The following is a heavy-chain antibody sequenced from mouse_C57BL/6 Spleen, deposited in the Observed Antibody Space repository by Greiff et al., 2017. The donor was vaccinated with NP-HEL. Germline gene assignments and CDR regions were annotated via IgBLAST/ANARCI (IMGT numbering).Heavy chain of an antibody. J-gene: IGHJ2*01. D-gene: IGHD1-1*01. CDR2: ISSGSSTI. CDR1: GFTFSDYG. Sequence: DVMLVESGGGLVKPGGSLKLSCAASGFTFSDYGMHWVRQAPEKGLEWVAYISSGSSTIYYADTVKGRFTISRDNAKNTLFLQMTSLRSEDTAMYYCARGYYGSIYYFDYWGQGTTLTVSS. CDR3: ARGYYGSIYYFDY. V-gene: IGHV5-17*01.